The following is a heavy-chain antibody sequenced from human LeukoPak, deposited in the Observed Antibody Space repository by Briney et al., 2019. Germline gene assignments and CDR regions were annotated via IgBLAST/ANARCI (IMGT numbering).Heavy chain of an antibody. Sequence: ETLSLTCAVYGGSFSGYYWSWIRQPPGKGLEWVSAISGSGGSTYYADSVKGRFTISRDNSKNTLYLQMNSLRAEDTAVYYCAKYYCSGGSCYLPFDYWGQGTLVTVSS. CDR3: AKYYCSGGSCYLPFDY. CDR1: GGSFSGYY. J-gene: IGHJ4*02. V-gene: IGHV3-23*01. CDR2: ISGSGGST. D-gene: IGHD2-15*01.